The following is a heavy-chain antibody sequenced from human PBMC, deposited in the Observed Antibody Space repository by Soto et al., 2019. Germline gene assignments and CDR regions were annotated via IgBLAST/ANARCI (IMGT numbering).Heavy chain of an antibody. Sequence: GASVKVSCKASGYTFTSYYMHWVRQAPGQGLEWMGIINPSGGSTSYAQKFQGRVTMTRDTSTSTVYMELSSLRSEDTAVYYCARPRGGGYLHYYYYYGMDVWGQGTTVTVSS. CDR1: GYTFTSYY. J-gene: IGHJ6*02. CDR3: ARPRGGGYLHYYYYYGMDV. CDR2: INPSGGST. D-gene: IGHD2-21*02. V-gene: IGHV1-46*01.